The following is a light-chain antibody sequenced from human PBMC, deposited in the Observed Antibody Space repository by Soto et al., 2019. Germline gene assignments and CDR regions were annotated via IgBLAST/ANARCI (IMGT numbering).Light chain of an antibody. Sequence: QSVPTQPASVSGSPGQSITISCTGTSSDVGGYNYVSWYQQHPDKAPKLMIYDVTNRPSGVSDRFSGSKSGNTASLTISGLQAEDDADYYCSSYTSTITVVFGGGTKLTVL. CDR3: SSYTSTITVV. J-gene: IGLJ2*01. CDR1: SSDVGGYNY. V-gene: IGLV2-14*01. CDR2: DVT.